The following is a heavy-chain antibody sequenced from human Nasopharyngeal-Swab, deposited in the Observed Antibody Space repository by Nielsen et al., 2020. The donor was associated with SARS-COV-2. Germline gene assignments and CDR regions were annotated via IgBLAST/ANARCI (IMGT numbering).Heavy chain of an antibody. J-gene: IGHJ5*02. CDR2: ISSSGSTI. D-gene: IGHD2-2*01. CDR1: GFTFSDYY. Sequence: GGSLRLSCAASGFTFSDYYMSWIRQAPGKGLEWVSYISSSGSTIYYADSVKGRFTISRDNAKSSLYLQMNSLRAEDTAVYYCARDGVSRDIVVVPAASNWFDPWGQGTLVTVSS. CDR3: ARDGVSRDIVVVPAASNWFDP. V-gene: IGHV3-11*01.